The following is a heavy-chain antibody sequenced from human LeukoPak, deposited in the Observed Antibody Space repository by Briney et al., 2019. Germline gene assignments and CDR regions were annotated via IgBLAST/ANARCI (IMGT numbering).Heavy chain of an antibody. Sequence: GGSLRLSCAASGFTFNNHWMHWVRQAPGKGLVWISRINTDERTTDYADSVKGRFTISRDNAKNTLYLQMNSLRAEDTAVYYCGRDVNWNQIDYWGQGSLVTVSS. CDR1: GFTFNNHW. D-gene: IGHD1-20*01. CDR3: GRDVNWNQIDY. CDR2: INTDERTT. J-gene: IGHJ4*02. V-gene: IGHV3-74*01.